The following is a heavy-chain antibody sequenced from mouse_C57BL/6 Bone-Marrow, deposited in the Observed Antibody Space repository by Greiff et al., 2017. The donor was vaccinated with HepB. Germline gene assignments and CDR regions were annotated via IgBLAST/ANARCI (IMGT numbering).Heavy chain of an antibody. D-gene: IGHD1-1*01. CDR1: GYTFTSYW. CDR3: ARRGYYGRHYYAMDY. V-gene: IGHV1-55*01. CDR2: IYPGSGST. Sequence: QVQLQQPGAELVKPGASVKMSCKASGYTFTSYWITWVKQRPGQGLEWIGDIYPGSGSTNYNEKFKSKATLTVDTSSSTAYMQLSSLTSEDSAVYYCARRGYYGRHYYAMDYWGQGTSVTVSS. J-gene: IGHJ4*01.